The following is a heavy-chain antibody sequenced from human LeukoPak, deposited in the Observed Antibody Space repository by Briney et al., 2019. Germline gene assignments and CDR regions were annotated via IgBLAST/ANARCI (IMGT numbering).Heavy chain of an antibody. J-gene: IGHJ4*02. CDR1: GGSFSGYY. D-gene: IGHD3-22*01. V-gene: IGHV4-34*01. Sequence: SETLSLTCAVYGGSFSGYYWGWIRQPPGKGLEWIGEINHSGSTNYNPSLKSRVTISVDTSKNQFSLKLSSVTAADTAAYYCARLPLYYYDSSGYKDYWGQGTLVTVSS. CDR2: INHSGST. CDR3: ARLPLYYYDSSGYKDY.